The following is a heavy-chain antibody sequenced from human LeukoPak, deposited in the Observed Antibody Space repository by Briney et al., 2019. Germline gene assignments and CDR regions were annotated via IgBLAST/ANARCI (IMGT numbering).Heavy chain of an antibody. J-gene: IGHJ4*02. D-gene: IGHD3-22*01. CDR3: ARDNYDNSGYYFDY. V-gene: IGHV4-4*02. Sequence: SGTLSLTCAVSGGSISSSNWWSWVRQPPGKGLVWIGEIYHSGRTNYTPSLKSRVTISVDKSKNQLSLKLSSVTAADTAVYYCARDNYDNSGYYFDYWGQGTLVTVSS. CDR1: GGSISSSNW. CDR2: IYHSGRT.